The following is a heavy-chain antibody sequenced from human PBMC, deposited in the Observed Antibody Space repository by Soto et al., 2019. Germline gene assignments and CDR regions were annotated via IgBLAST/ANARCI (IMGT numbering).Heavy chain of an antibody. V-gene: IGHV4-4*02. CDR2: IYHSGST. CDR1: SGSISSSNW. Sequence: QVQLQESGPGLVKPSGTLSLTCAVSSGSISSSNWWSWVRQPPGKGLEWIGEIYHSGSTNYNPSLKSRVTISVDKSKNQFSLKLSSVTAADTAVYYCARSFRDIVVAPAAIPTYYYYYYMDVWGKGTTVTVSS. D-gene: IGHD2-2*02. J-gene: IGHJ6*03. CDR3: ARSFRDIVVAPAAIPTYYYYYYMDV.